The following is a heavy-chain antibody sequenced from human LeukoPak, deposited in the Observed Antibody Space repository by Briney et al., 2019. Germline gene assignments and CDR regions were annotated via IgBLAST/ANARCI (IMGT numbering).Heavy chain of an antibody. Sequence: GESLKISCQGSGYTFTSYWIGWVRQMPVKGLEWMGSIYPGDSDTKYSPSFQGQVTISVDKSTSTAYLQWKSLKASDTAMYYCARGDVVRGVSWFDSWGQGALVTVSS. D-gene: IGHD2-21*02. CDR3: ARGDVVRGVSWFDS. CDR1: GYTFTSYW. CDR2: IYPGDSDT. V-gene: IGHV5-51*01. J-gene: IGHJ5*01.